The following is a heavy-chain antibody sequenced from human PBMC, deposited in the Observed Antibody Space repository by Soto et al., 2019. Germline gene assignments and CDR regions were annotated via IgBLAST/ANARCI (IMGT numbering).Heavy chain of an antibody. CDR2: ISGSGGST. CDR3: AKVTYDYGDYTPFDQMDC. CDR1: GFTFSSYA. Sequence: GGSLRLSCAASGFTFSSYAMSWVRQAPGKGLEWVSAISGSGGSTYYADSVKGRFTISRDNSKNTLYLQMNSLRAEDTAVYYCAKVTYDYGDYTPFDQMDCWGQGTLVTVSS. D-gene: IGHD4-17*01. V-gene: IGHV3-23*01. J-gene: IGHJ4*02.